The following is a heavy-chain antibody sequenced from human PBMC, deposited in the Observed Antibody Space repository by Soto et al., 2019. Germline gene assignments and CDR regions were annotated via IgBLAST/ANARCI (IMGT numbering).Heavy chain of an antibody. D-gene: IGHD6-13*01. Sequence: GASVKVSCKASGYTFTSYGIHWVRQAPGQRLEWMGWINAANGDTKYSPKFQGRVTITRDTSASTAYMELSSLRTEDTAVYYCVRRHVSATGIYWFDPWGQGTLVTVS. CDR2: INAANGDT. CDR3: VRRHVSATGIYWFDP. CDR1: GYTFTSYG. V-gene: IGHV1-3*01. J-gene: IGHJ5*02.